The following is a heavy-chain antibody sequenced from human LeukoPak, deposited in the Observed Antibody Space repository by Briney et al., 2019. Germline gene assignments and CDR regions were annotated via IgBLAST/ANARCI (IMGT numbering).Heavy chain of an antibody. D-gene: IGHD3-10*01. J-gene: IGHJ3*01. CDR3: ARGWFGFWHNSYLDDNAFDV. CDR1: GGSFSSYY. CDR2: INQSGRT. V-gene: IGHV4-34*01. Sequence: PSETLSLTCAVYGGSFSSYYWSWIRQVPGKGLEWLGEINQSGRTNYNPSLKSRVTISVDPSKNQISLNLSFVTATDTAVYYCARGWFGFWHNSYLDDNAFDVWGPGTMVTVSS.